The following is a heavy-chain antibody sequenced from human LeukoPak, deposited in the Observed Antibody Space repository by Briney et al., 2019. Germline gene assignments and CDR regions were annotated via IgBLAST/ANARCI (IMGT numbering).Heavy chain of an antibody. CDR1: GFTVNNNY. Sequence: PGGSLRLSCAASGFTVNNNYMTWVRQAPGKGLDWVSVIDSDGNTYYADSVMGRFSISRDNSKNMVFLQMNSLRAEDTAVYYCARGLHALWRGHMGYWRQGTLVTVSS. CDR2: IDSDGNT. J-gene: IGHJ4*02. D-gene: IGHD3-3*01. CDR3: ARGLHALWRGHMGY. V-gene: IGHV3-53*01.